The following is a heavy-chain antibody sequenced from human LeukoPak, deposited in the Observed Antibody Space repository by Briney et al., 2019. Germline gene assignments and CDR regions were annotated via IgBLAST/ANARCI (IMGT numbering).Heavy chain of an antibody. CDR2: IYTVDSDI. CDR1: GYSFTSYW. Sequence: GESLKISCKGSGYSFTSYWIGWVRQMPGKGLEWMGIIYTVDSDIRYSPSFQGQVTISADKSISTAYLQWSSLKASDTAMYYCARATTTRGSAFDYWGQGTLVTVSS. J-gene: IGHJ4*02. D-gene: IGHD1-26*01. V-gene: IGHV5-51*01. CDR3: ARATTTRGSAFDY.